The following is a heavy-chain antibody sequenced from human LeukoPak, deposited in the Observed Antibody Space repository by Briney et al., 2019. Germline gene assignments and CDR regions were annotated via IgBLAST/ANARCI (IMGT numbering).Heavy chain of an antibody. Sequence: PGGSLRLSCAASGFTFSSYSMTWVRQAPGKGLEWVSSISSSSSYIYYADSVKGRFTISRDNAKNSLYLQMNSLRAEDTAVYCCARAALEYYDFWSGYPTTDYWGQGTLVTVSS. D-gene: IGHD3-3*01. J-gene: IGHJ4*02. CDR2: ISSSSSYI. CDR1: GFTFSSYS. CDR3: ARAALEYYDFWSGYPTTDY. V-gene: IGHV3-21*01.